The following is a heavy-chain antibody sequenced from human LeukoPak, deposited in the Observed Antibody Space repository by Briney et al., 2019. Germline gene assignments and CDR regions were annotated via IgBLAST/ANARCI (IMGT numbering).Heavy chain of an antibody. CDR1: GGSISSGSYY. CDR3: AREGYSGYDFDY. J-gene: IGHJ4*02. D-gene: IGHD5-12*01. V-gene: IGHV4-61*02. CDR2: IYTSGSI. Sequence: SGTLSLTCTVSGGSISSGSYYWSWIRQPAGRGLGWIGRIYTSGSINYNPSLKSRVTISVDTSKNQFSLKLSFVTAADTAVYYCAREGYSGYDFDYWGQGTLVTVSS.